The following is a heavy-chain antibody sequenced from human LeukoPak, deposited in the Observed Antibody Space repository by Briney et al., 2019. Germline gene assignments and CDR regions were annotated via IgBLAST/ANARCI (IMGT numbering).Heavy chain of an antibody. Sequence: GESLKISCXASGFTFTNYGMHWVRQAPGKELEWVAVIWYDGSKKYYADSVKGRFTISRDNSKNTVYMQMNSMRVEDTAVYYCVKDDGRVKGHNDYWGQGTPVTVS. CDR1: GFTFTNYG. V-gene: IGHV3-33*06. J-gene: IGHJ4*02. CDR3: VKDDGRVKGHNDY. CDR2: IWYDGSKK. D-gene: IGHD5-24*01.